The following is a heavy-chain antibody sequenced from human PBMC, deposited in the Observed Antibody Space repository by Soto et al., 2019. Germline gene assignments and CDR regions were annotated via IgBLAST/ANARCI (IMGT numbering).Heavy chain of an antibody. CDR2: IYSGGST. D-gene: IGHD4-17*01. CDR3: ARDLAYGDYRSDYGMDV. CDR1: GFTVSSNY. J-gene: IGHJ6*02. V-gene: IGHV3-66*01. Sequence: GGSLRLSCAASGFTVSSNYTSWVRQAPGKGLEWVSVIYSGGSTYYADSVKGRFTISRDNSKNTLYLQMNSLRAEDTAVYYCARDLAYGDYRSDYGMDVWGQGTTVTVSS.